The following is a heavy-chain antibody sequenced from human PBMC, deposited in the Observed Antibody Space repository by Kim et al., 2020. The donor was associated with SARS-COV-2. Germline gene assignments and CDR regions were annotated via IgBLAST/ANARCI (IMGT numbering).Heavy chain of an antibody. V-gene: IGHV3-33*05. D-gene: IGHD3-22*01. CDR1: GFTFSSYG. Sequence: GGSLRLSCAASGFTFSSYGMHWVRQAPGKGLEWVAVISYDGSNKYYADSVKGRFTISRDNSKNTLYLQMNSLRAEDTAVYYCARAPTMIDAFDIWGQGTMVTVSS. J-gene: IGHJ3*02. CDR2: ISYDGSNK. CDR3: ARAPTMIDAFDI.